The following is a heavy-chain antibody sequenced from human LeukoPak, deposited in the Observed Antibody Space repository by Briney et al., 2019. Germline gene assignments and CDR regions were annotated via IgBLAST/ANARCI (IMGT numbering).Heavy chain of an antibody. CDR2: IYPGDSDT. J-gene: IGHJ5*02. Sequence: GDSLKIGCKASGYSFTTYWIGWVRQMPGKGLEWMGSIYPGDSDTRYSPSFQGQVTISADKSISTAYVQWSSLKASDTAIYYCARRGFGSGYEPWGQGTLVTVSS. CDR3: ARRGFGSGYEP. D-gene: IGHD5-12*01. V-gene: IGHV5-51*01. CDR1: GYSFTTYW.